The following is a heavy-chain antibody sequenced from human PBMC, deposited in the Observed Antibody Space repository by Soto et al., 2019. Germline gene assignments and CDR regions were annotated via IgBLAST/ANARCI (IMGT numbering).Heavy chain of an antibody. J-gene: IGHJ6*02. CDR2: ISAYTGNT. CDR1: GYTFTSYG. V-gene: IGHV1-18*01. D-gene: IGHD3-10*01. Sequence: QVQLVQSGAEVKKPGASVKVSCKASGYTFTSYGISWVRQAPGQGLEWMGWISAYTGNTNYAQKLQGRVTMTTDTSTSTAYMELRSLRSDDTAVYYCARFAAQYYYGSGSYYNGGMDVWGQGTTVTVSS. CDR3: ARFAAQYYYGSGSYYNGGMDV.